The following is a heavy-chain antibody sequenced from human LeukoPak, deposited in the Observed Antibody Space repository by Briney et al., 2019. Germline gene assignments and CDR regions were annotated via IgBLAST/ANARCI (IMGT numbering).Heavy chain of an antibody. J-gene: IGHJ4*02. CDR2: IATAGDT. Sequence: GGSLRLSCAASGVTPCGDDMHCVRESPGRGVEWGSGIATAGDTDSPGSVNGRFNISRENAKNSLYLQMNSLRAGDTAVYYCARADLRGYSLDYWGQGTLVTVSS. CDR3: ARADLRGYSLDY. D-gene: IGHD5-18*01. V-gene: IGHV3-13*01. CDR1: GVTPCGDD.